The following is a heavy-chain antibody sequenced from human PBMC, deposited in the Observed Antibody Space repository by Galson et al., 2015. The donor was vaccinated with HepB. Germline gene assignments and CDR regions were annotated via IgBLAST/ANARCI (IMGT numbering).Heavy chain of an antibody. V-gene: IGHV3-23*01. CDR2: ISGSGGST. CDR1: GFTFSSYA. Sequence: SLRLSCAASGFTFSSYAMSWVRQAPGKGLEWVSAISGSGGSTYYADSVKGRFTISRDNSKNTLYLQMNSLRAEDTAVYYCAKDPQVGSTVTTLLWYWGQGTLVTVPS. D-gene: IGHD4-17*01. J-gene: IGHJ4*02. CDR3: AKDPQVGSTVTTLLWY.